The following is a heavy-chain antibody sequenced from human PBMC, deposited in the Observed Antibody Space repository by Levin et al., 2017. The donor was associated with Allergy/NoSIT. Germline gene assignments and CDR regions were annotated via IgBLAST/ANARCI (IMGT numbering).Heavy chain of an antibody. V-gene: IGHV3-23*01. Sequence: GGSLRLSCAASGFTFSSYAMSWVRQAPGKGLEWVSGIVGSGGSTYNADSVKGRFTISRDNSRNTLHLQMNSLRVGDTAVYYCAKDGEYSSGWALDDGGQGTLVTVSS. CDR3: AKDGEYSSGWALDD. J-gene: IGHJ4*02. D-gene: IGHD6-19*01. CDR2: IVGSGGST. CDR1: GFTFSSYA.